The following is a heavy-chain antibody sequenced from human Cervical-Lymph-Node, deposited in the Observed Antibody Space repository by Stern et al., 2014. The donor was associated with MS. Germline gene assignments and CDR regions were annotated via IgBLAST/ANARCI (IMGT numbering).Heavy chain of an antibody. CDR1: GGSITRGGDY. CDR2: IIYSGSS. D-gene: IGHD3-10*01. CDR3: ARFSLFGEYYFDS. V-gene: IGHV4-31*02. J-gene: IGHJ4*02. Sequence: QVQLLESGPGLVKPSQTLSLTCTVSGGSITRGGDYWSWVRQRPGKGLEWVGYIIYSGSSYYNPSLKSRVTISVDTSKNQFSLRLTSVTAADTAVYYCARFSLFGEYYFDSWGQGTLGTVSS.